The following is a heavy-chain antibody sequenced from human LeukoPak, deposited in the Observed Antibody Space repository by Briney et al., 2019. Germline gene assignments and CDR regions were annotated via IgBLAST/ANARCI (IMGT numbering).Heavy chain of an antibody. J-gene: IGHJ4*02. CDR3: ARVGWDCSSWYYFDY. V-gene: IGHV4-4*07. D-gene: IGHD6-13*01. Sequence: SETLSLTCTVSGGSISSYYWSWIRQPARKGLEWIGRIYTSGSTNYNPSLKSRVTMSVDTSKNQFSLKLSSVTAADTAVYYCARVGWDCSSWYYFDYWGQGTLVTVSS. CDR2: IYTSGST. CDR1: GGSISSYY.